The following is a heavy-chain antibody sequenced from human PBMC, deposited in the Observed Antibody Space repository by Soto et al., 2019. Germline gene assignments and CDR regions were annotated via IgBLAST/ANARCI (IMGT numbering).Heavy chain of an antibody. CDR2: ISSSSSTI. Sequence: EVQLVESGGGLVQPGGSLRLSCAASGFTFSSYSMNWVRPAPGKGLEWVSDISSSSSTIYFADSVKGRFTISRDNAKNSLYLQMNSLRAEDTAVYYCARGNILGRYTIDYWGQGTLVTVSS. CDR3: ARGNILGRYTIDY. J-gene: IGHJ4*02. V-gene: IGHV3-48*01. CDR1: GFTFSSYS. D-gene: IGHD3-10*01.